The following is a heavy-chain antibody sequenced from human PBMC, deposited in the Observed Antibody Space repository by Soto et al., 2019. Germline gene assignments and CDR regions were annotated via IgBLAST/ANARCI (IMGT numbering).Heavy chain of an antibody. V-gene: IGHV1-8*01. CDR1: GYTFTNND. Sequence: AASVKVSCKASGYTFTNNDVSWVRQATGQGLEWMGWMNPGSGDTGYAQKFQGRVTMTRDISIATAYMELTSLTSEDTAIYYCARMESFGSLNWFDPWGKGTLVTVSS. CDR3: ARMESFGSLNWFDP. CDR2: MNPGSGDT. J-gene: IGHJ5*02. D-gene: IGHD5-18*01.